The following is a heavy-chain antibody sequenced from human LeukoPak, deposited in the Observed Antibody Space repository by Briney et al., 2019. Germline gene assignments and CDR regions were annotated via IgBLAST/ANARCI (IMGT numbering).Heavy chain of an antibody. Sequence: ASVKVSCNASGYTFTSYGISWVRQAPGQGLEWMGWISAYNGNTNYAQKLQGRVTMTTDTSTSTAYMELRSLGSDDTAVYYCARARDFWSGYQFDYWGQGTLVTVSS. D-gene: IGHD3-3*01. J-gene: IGHJ4*02. CDR3: ARARDFWSGYQFDY. V-gene: IGHV1-18*01. CDR1: GYTFTSYG. CDR2: ISAYNGNT.